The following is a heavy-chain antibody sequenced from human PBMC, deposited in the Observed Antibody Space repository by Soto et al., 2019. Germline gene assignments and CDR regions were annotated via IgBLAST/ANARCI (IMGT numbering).Heavy chain of an antibody. J-gene: IGHJ4*02. CDR1: GFTFSSYA. D-gene: IGHD2-2*01. V-gene: IGHV3-23*01. CDR3: AKVGCSSTSCYAVDY. CDR2: ISGSGGST. Sequence: GGSLRLSCAASGFTFSSYAMSWVRQAPGKGLEWVSAISGSGGSTYYADSVKGRFTISRDNSKNTLYLQMNSLRAEDTAVYYCAKVGCSSTSCYAVDYWGQGTLVTVSS.